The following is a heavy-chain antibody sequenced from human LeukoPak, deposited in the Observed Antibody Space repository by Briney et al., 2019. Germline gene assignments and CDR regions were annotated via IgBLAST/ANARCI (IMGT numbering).Heavy chain of an antibody. D-gene: IGHD2-15*01. J-gene: IGHJ3*02. CDR1: GFTFSSYS. CDR2: ISSSSSYI. Sequence: GGSLRLSCAASGFTFSSYSMNWVRQAPGKGLEWVSSISSSSSYIYYADSVKGRFTISRDNAKNSLYLQMNSLRAEDTAVYYCARDQGLVAVAAGDAFDIWGQGTMVTVSS. V-gene: IGHV3-21*01. CDR3: ARDQGLVAVAAGDAFDI.